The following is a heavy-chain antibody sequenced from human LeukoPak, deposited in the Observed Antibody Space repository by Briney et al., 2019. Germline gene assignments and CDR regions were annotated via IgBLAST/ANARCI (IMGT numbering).Heavy chain of an antibody. Sequence: PSETLSLTCTVSGGSISSGSYYWSWIRQPAGKGLEWIGRIYISGSTNYNPSLKSRVTISVDTSKSQFSLKLSSVTAADTAVYYCAREGCSSTSCRSFDYWGQGTLVTVSS. CDR3: AREGCSSTSCRSFDY. D-gene: IGHD2-2*01. CDR2: IYISGST. V-gene: IGHV4-61*02. J-gene: IGHJ4*02. CDR1: GGSISSGSYY.